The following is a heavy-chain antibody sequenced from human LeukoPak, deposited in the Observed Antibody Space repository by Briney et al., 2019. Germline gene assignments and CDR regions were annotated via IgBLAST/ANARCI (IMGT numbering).Heavy chain of an antibody. Sequence: GRSLRLSCAASGFTFSSSNMKWVRQAPGKGLEWISYISTGSTTIYYADSVMGRFTISRDNAKNSLYLQMNGLRVEDTAVYYCARELYRGYGNWFDPWGQGTLVTVSS. J-gene: IGHJ5*02. D-gene: IGHD5-12*01. CDR1: GFTFSSSN. V-gene: IGHV3-48*01. CDR3: ARELYRGYGNWFDP. CDR2: ISTGSTTI.